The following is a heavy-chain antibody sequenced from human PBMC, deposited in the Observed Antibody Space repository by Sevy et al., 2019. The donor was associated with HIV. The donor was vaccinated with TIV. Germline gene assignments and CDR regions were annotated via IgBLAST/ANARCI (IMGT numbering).Heavy chain of an antibody. V-gene: IGHV4-39*01. J-gene: IGHJ4*02. CDR3: ARWYGNNFDY. Sequence: SETLSLTCTVSGGTISSSSYRWGWIRQAPGKGLEWVGSIYDTGAADDNPSLKRRVTMSVDTSKNQFSLQVGSVTAADTAVYYCARWYGNNFDYWGQGALVTVSS. CDR1: GGTISSSSYR. D-gene: IGHD3-10*01. CDR2: IYDTGAA.